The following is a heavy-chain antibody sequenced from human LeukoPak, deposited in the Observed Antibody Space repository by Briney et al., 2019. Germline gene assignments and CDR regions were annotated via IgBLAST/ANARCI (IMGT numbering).Heavy chain of an antibody. V-gene: IGHV3-7*01. CDR3: ARVKWLANRTLLYYFDY. Sequence: PGGSLRLSCAASGFTFSSYWMSWVRQAPGKGLEWVANIKQDGSEKYYVDSVKGRFTISRDNAKNSLFLQMNSLRGEDTAVYYCARVKWLANRTLLYYFDYWGQGTLVTVSS. CDR2: IKQDGSEK. CDR1: GFTFSSYW. J-gene: IGHJ4*02. D-gene: IGHD6-19*01.